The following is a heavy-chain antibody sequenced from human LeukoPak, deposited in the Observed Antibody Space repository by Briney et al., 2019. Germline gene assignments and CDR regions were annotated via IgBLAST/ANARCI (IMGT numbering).Heavy chain of an antibody. CDR2: LKQDGSEK. CDR3: ARDKAVGATKFDY. D-gene: IGHD1-26*01. V-gene: IGHV3-7*01. Sequence: GGSLRLSCAASGFTFSTYWMSWVRQAPGKGLEWVANLKQDGSEKYYVDSVKGRFTISRDNAENSLYLQMNSLRAEDTAVYYCARDKAVGATKFDYWGQGTLVTVSS. CDR1: GFTFSTYW. J-gene: IGHJ4*02.